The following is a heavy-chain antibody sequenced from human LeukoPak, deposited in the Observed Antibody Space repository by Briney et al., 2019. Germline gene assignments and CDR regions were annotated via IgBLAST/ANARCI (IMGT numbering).Heavy chain of an antibody. D-gene: IGHD6-13*01. CDR1: GYTLTNNW. CDR3: ARRGIGRAFDY. J-gene: IGHJ4*02. V-gene: IGHV5-51*01. CDR2: IYPGYSDA. Sequence: GESLKISCKISGYTLTNNWIGWVRQVPGKGLEWMGLIYPGYSDAKYSPSFQGQVTLSVDASISTAYLQLTGLRASDSAMYYCARRGIGRAFDYWGQGTLVTVSS.